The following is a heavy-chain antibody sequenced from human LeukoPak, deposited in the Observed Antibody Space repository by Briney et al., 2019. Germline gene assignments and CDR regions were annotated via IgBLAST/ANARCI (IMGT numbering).Heavy chain of an antibody. Sequence: QAGGSLRLSCAASGFTFSSYWMHWVRQAPGKGLVWVSRINSDGSSTSYADSVKGRFTISRDNSKNTLYLQMNSLRAEDTALYYCAKKQHHTNPNFDYWGQGTLVTVSS. CDR2: INSDGSST. D-gene: IGHD2-8*01. CDR1: GFTFSSYW. J-gene: IGHJ4*02. CDR3: AKKQHHTNPNFDY. V-gene: IGHV3-74*01.